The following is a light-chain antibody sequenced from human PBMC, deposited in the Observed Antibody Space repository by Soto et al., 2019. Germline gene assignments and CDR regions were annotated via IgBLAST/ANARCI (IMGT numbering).Light chain of an antibody. CDR2: DVT. V-gene: IGLV2-8*01. J-gene: IGLJ2*01. CDR3: GSYAGGSNVL. Sequence: QSVLTQPPSASGSPGQSVTISCTGTSSDVGGYNSVSWYQQHPGKAPKLMIYDVTKRPSGVPDLFSGSKSGSTASLTVSGLPVEDEADYYGGSYAGGSNVLFGGGTKVTVL. CDR1: SSDVGGYNS.